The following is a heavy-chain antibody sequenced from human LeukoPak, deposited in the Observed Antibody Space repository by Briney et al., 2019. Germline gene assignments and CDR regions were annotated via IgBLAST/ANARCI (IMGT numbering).Heavy chain of an antibody. D-gene: IGHD3-22*01. Sequence: PGRSLRLSCAASGFTFSSYGMHWVRQAPGKGLEWVAVISYDGSNKYYADSVKGRFTISRDNSKNTLYLQMNSLRAEDTAVYYCAKDPTRDDREYYFDYWGQGTLVTVSS. CDR2: ISYDGSNK. CDR3: AKDPTRDDREYYFDY. V-gene: IGHV3-30*18. J-gene: IGHJ4*02. CDR1: GFTFSSYG.